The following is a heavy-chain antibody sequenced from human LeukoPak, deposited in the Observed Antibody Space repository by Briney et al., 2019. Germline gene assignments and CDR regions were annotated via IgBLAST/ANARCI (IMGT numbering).Heavy chain of an antibody. V-gene: IGHV3-74*01. CDR1: GFTFSSNW. J-gene: IGHJ4*02. CDR2: INSDGSST. Sequence: GGSLRLSCAASGFTFSSNWMHWVRQARGKGLVWVSRINSDGSSTKYTDSVKGRFTISRDNAKNTLYLQMNSLRAEDTAVYYCALSSGWYNWGQGTLVTVSS. CDR3: ALSSGWYN. D-gene: IGHD6-19*01.